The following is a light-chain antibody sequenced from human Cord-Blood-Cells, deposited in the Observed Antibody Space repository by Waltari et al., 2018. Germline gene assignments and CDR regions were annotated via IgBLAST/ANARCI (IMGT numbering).Light chain of an antibody. V-gene: IGLV2-14*01. CDR1: SSDVGGYNY. CDR2: DVS. CDR3: SSYTSSSTYV. J-gene: IGLJ1*01. Sequence: QSALTQPASVSGSPGQSLTISCTATSSDVGGYNYVSWYQQHPGKAPKLMSYDVSNRPSGVSNRFSGSKSGNTASLTISGLQAEDEADYYCSSYTSSSTYVFGTGTKVTVL.